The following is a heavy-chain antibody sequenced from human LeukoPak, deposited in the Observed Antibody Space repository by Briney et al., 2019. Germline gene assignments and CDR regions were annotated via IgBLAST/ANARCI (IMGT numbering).Heavy chain of an antibody. CDR2: IGGGGVTT. J-gene: IGHJ2*01. CDR3: AGEGGGGGLWYYDL. Sequence: PGGSLRLSCAASGFTFSSYSMHWVRQAPGKGPEFVSVIGGGGVTTFYADSVKDRFTISRDSSKNTLYLEMGSLRAEDMAVYYWAGEGGGGGLWYYDLWGRGTLVTVSS. D-gene: IGHD1-26*01. CDR1: GFTFSSYS. V-gene: IGHV3-64*02.